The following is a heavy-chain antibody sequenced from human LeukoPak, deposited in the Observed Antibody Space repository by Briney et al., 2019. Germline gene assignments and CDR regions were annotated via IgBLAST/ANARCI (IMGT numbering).Heavy chain of an antibody. CDR3: ARLSYDGEGY. CDR2: ISAFTGNT. J-gene: IGHJ4*02. CDR1: GYTFTTYG. D-gene: IGHD3-10*01. Sequence: ASVKVSCKTSGYTFTTYGISWVRQAPGQGLEYMGWISAFTGNTNYAQKFQGRVAMTMDTSTSTVEMELRSLTYDDTAVYFCARLSYDGEGYWGQGTLVTVSS. V-gene: IGHV1-18*01.